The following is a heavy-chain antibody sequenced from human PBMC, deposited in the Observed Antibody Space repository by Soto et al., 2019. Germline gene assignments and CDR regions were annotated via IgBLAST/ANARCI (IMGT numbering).Heavy chain of an antibody. V-gene: IGHV4-59*01. CDR2: IYYSGST. Sequence: QVQLQESGPGLVKPSETLSLTCTVSGGSISSYYWSWIRQPPGKGLEWIGYIYYSGSTNYNPSLNTRVTISVDTSKNQFSLKLSSVTAADTAVYYCARGDIPTYYDFWSGYYPDAFDIWGQGTMVTVSS. J-gene: IGHJ3*02. CDR1: GGSISSYY. D-gene: IGHD3-3*01. CDR3: ARGDIPTYYDFWSGYYPDAFDI.